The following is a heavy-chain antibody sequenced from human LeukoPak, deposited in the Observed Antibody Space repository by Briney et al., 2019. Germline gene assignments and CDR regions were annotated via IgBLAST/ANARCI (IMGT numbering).Heavy chain of an antibody. D-gene: IGHD6-13*01. V-gene: IGHV4-38-2*02. Sequence: SETLSLTCTVSGYSISSGYYWGWIRPPPGKGLEWIGNFYHGGSSYYNPSLKSRVTMSGDTSKNQFSLNLSSVTAADTAVYYCARVTTSSWFEGYFDYWGQGTLVTVSS. CDR2: FYHGGSS. CDR1: GYSISSGYY. CDR3: ARVTTSSWFEGYFDY. J-gene: IGHJ4*02.